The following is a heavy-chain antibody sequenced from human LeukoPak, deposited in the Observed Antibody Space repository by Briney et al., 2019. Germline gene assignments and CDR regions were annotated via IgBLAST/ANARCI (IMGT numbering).Heavy chain of an antibody. CDR1: GFTFHIAW. D-gene: IGHD6-13*01. CDR2: IRSQSDGGAA. V-gene: IGHV3-15*01. Sequence: GGSLRLSCVGSGFTFHIAWMSWVRQAPGKGLEWVGRIRSQSDGGAADYAAPVNGRLTISRDNSKNTLYLQMNSLRAEDTAVYYCAREKTGYPNPGMDVWGQGTTVTVSS. CDR3: AREKTGYPNPGMDV. J-gene: IGHJ6*02.